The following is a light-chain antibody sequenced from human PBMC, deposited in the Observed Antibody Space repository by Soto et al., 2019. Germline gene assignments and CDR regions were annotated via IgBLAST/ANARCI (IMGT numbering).Light chain of an antibody. CDR2: EGS. J-gene: IGLJ2*01. Sequence: QSALTQPASGSGSPGQSITFSCTGTSNDVGRYNLVSWYQQHTGQVTIVLIYEGSKRPSWVSNRFSGSKSSNTASLTLSGLQAEYEADYYCCSYAGSSTSVVFGGGTKLTVL. CDR3: CSYAGSSTSVV. CDR1: SNDVGRYNL. V-gene: IGLV2-23*01.